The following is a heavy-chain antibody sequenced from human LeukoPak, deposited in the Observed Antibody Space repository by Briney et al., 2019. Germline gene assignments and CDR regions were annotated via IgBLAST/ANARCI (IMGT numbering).Heavy chain of an antibody. CDR3: ARPTVPTAAAGSPHENWFDP. V-gene: IGHV1-2*02. Sequence: ASVKVSCKASGYTFTGYYMHWVRQATGQGLEWMGWINPNSGGTNYAQKFQGRVTMTRDTSISTAYMELSRLRSDDTAVYYCARPTVPTAAAGSPHENWFDPWGQGTLVTVSS. CDR2: INPNSGGT. CDR1: GYTFTGYY. D-gene: IGHD6-13*01. J-gene: IGHJ5*02.